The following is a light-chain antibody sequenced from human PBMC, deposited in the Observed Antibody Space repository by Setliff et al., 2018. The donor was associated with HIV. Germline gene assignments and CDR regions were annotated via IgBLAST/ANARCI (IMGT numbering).Light chain of an antibody. CDR1: SIDIGNYNY. CDR3: SSYAITNTLP. CDR2: QVT. J-gene: IGLJ1*01. V-gene: IGLV2-8*01. Sequence: QSALTQPPSASGSPGQSVTISCTGASIDIGNYNYVSWYQHHPGKAPKLIIYQVTKRPSGVPDRFSGSKSANTASLTVSGLQAEDEADYYCSSYAITNTLPFGTGTRSPS.